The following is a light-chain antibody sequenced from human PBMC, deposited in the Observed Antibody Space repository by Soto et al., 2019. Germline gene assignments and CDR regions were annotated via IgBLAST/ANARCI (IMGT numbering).Light chain of an antibody. Sequence: DIVVTQSPDSLAVSLDERATINCKSSQSVLYSSNNKNYLAWYQQKPGQPPKLLIYWASTRESGVPDRFSGSGSGTEFTLPTSSLQAEDVAVYYCQQYYGTPWTFGQGTKVEIK. CDR1: QSVLYSSNNKNY. V-gene: IGKV4-1*01. J-gene: IGKJ1*01. CDR2: WAS. CDR3: QQYYGTPWT.